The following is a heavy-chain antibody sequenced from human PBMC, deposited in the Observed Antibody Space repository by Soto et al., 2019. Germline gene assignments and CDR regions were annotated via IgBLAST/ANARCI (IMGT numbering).Heavy chain of an antibody. Sequence: EMQLLESGGGLVQPGGSLRLSCAASGFTFSSFAMSWVRQAPGXGLXWVSAISGSGGSTYSADSVKGRFTISRDNSKNTLYLQMSSLXAXXXXXXXXXXXXXXXXXSPPDFWGQGSLVTVSS. J-gene: IGHJ4*02. CDR1: GFTFSSFA. CDR2: ISGSGGST. V-gene: IGHV3-23*01. CDR3: XXXXXXXXXSPPDF.